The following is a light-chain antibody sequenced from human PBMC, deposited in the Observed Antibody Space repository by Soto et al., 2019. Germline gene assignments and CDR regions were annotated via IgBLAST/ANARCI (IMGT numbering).Light chain of an antibody. V-gene: IGKV3-15*01. CDR2: GAS. J-gene: IGKJ1*01. Sequence: EIVMTQSPATLSVSPGERATLSCRASQSVTDKLAWYQQKPGQAPRLLIYGASTRATAIPARFSGSGSGTEFTRTISSLQSEDFAVYYCQQYNKRPPWTVGQGTKVEIK. CDR3: QQYNKRPPWT. CDR1: QSVTDK.